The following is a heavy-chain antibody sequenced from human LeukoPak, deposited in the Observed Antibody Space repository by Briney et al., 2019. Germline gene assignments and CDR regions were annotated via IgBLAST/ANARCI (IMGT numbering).Heavy chain of an antibody. CDR1: GFSFSSYA. CDR3: ARDTDYNSNYFDY. V-gene: IGHV3-30*04. J-gene: IGHJ4*02. CDR2: ISYDGSNK. D-gene: IGHD4-11*01. Sequence: GGTLTLTCAASGFSFSSYAMHWVRQAPGKGLEWVAVISYDGSNKYYADSVKGRFTISRDNSKNTLYLQMNSLRAEDTAVYYCARDTDYNSNYFDYGGQGTLVTVPS.